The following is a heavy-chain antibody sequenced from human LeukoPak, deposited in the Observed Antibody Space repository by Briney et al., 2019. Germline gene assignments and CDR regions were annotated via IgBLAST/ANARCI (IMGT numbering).Heavy chain of an antibody. CDR2: IYPASGSS. Sequence: ASETLSLTCSVSGVSISSGYYYWNWIRQPAGKGLEWIGRIYPASGSSSYNPSLQSRATILEDRSSNQFSLKLSAVTASDTALYYCARETAVHGGIEFWGQGIQVIVS. CDR3: ARETAVHGGIEF. J-gene: IGHJ4*02. D-gene: IGHD3-10*01. CDR1: GVSISSGYYY. V-gene: IGHV4-61*02.